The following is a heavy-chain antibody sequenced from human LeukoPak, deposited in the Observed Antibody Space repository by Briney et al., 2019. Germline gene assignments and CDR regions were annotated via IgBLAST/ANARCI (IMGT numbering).Heavy chain of an antibody. Sequence: SETLSLTCTVSGGSISSGGYSWSWIRQHPGKGLEWIGYIYCSGTHYNPSLKSRVSISVDTSKNQFSLKLSSVTAADTAVYYCARADSSSWTVDYWGQGTLVTVSS. CDR3: ARADSSSWTVDY. D-gene: IGHD6-13*01. CDR2: IYCSGT. V-gene: IGHV4-31*03. J-gene: IGHJ4*02. CDR1: GGSISSGGYS.